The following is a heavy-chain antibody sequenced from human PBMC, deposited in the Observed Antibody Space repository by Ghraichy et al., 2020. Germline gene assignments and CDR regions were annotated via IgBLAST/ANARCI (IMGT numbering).Heavy chain of an antibody. CDR3: ARGVGGEVLEAGFDP. D-gene: IGHD3-10*01. V-gene: IGHV2-70*11. Sequence: SGPTLVKPTQTLTLTCTFSGFSLSTYGMCVSWIRQPPGKALEWLARIDWDDDKYYNTSLKTRLTISKDTSENQVVLTMTNMDPLDTATYYCARGVGGEVLEAGFDPWGQGTLVTVSS. J-gene: IGHJ5*02. CDR1: GFSLSTYGMC. CDR2: IDWDDDK.